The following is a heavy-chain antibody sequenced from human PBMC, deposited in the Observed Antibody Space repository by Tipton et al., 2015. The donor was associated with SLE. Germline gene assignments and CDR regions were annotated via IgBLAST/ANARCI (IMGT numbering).Heavy chain of an antibody. D-gene: IGHD3-3*01. CDR2: INPSGGST. Sequence: QSGAEVKKPGASVKVSCKASGYTFTSYYMHWVRQAPGQGLEWMGIINPSGGSTSYAQKFQGRVTMTRDTSTSTVYMELSSLRSEDTAVYYCARDTIFGVVTKDAFDIWGQGTMVTVSS. J-gene: IGHJ3*02. CDR3: ARDTIFGVVTKDAFDI. V-gene: IGHV1-46*01. CDR1: GYTFTSYY.